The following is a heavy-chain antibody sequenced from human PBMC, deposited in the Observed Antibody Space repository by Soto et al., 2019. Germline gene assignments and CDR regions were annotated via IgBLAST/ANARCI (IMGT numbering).Heavy chain of an antibody. Sequence: GASVEVSCKASGYTFASCDSSWVRQATGQGLEWMGWMNPNSGNTGYAQKFQGRVTMTRNTSISTAYMELSSLRSEDTAVYYCARGPPPYYYYYYMDVWGKGTTVTVSS. J-gene: IGHJ6*03. V-gene: IGHV1-8*01. CDR3: ARGPPPYYYYYYMDV. CDR1: GYTFASCD. CDR2: MNPNSGNT.